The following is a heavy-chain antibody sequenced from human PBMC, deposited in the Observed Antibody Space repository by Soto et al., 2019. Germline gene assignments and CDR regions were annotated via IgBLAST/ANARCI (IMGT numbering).Heavy chain of an antibody. V-gene: IGHV4-39*01. D-gene: IGHD3-3*01. CDR3: ARLDRFLEYFNH. Sequence: QLQLQESGPGLVKPSETLSLTCSVSGGSISISSYYWGWVRQPPGKGLKWIASMYYSGGTYYNPSLKSRATISVDKTKNQFSLKLTSATAADTAVYYCARLDRFLEYFNHWGQGTLVTVSS. CDR2: MYYSGGT. CDR1: GGSISISSYY. J-gene: IGHJ1*01.